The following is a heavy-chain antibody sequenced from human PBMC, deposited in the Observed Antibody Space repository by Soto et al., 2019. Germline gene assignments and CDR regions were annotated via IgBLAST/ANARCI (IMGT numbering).Heavy chain of an antibody. Sequence: QVQLVESGGGVVQPGRSLRLSCAASGFTFSSYGMHWVRQAPGKGLEWVAVIWYDGSNKYYADSVKGRFTISRDNSKNTLYLQMNSLRAEDTAVYYCARDRGSSSGLDYWGQGTTVTVSS. CDR2: IWYDGSNK. CDR1: GFTFSSYG. CDR3: ARDRGSSSGLDY. D-gene: IGHD6-6*01. J-gene: IGHJ6*02. V-gene: IGHV3-33*01.